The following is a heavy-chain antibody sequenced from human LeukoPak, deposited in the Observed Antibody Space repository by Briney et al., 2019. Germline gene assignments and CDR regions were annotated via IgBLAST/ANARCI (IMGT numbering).Heavy chain of an antibody. CDR1: GVTLSTYA. Sequence: GGSLRLSCAASGVTLSTYAMSWARQAPGRGLEWVSGISGSGSGGNTYYADSVKGRFTISRDSSKNTLFLHMNSLRVEDTAIYYCAKDRTVGASYWYLDLWGRGTLVTVSS. CDR3: AKDRTVGASYWYLDL. V-gene: IGHV3-23*01. J-gene: IGHJ2*01. D-gene: IGHD1-26*01. CDR2: ISGSGSGGNT.